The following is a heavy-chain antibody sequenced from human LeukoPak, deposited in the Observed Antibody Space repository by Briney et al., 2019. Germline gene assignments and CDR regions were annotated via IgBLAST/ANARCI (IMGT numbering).Heavy chain of an antibody. CDR1: GFTFSSYA. Sequence: GGSLRLSCAASGFTFSSYAMHWVRQAPGKGLEWVAVISYDGSNKYYADSVKGRFTISRDNSKNTLYLQMNSLRAEDTAVYYCAREISKWIQLRIDYWGQGTLVTVSS. J-gene: IGHJ4*02. CDR3: AREISKWIQLRIDY. CDR2: ISYDGSNK. D-gene: IGHD5-18*01. V-gene: IGHV3-30*04.